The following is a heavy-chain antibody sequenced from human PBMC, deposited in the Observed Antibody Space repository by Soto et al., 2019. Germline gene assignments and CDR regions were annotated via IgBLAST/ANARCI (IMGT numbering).Heavy chain of an antibody. J-gene: IGHJ6*04. V-gene: IGHV3-72*01. CDR2: IKNKANRYTK. CDR3: TRVKLWGSAGCHRVLDV. D-gene: IGHD2-2*01. Sequence: EVQLVESGGGLVQPGGSLRLSCAASGFTFSDHYMDWVRQAPGEGLEWVGRIKNKANRYTKEYAASVEDRFTISRDDSRNSLFLQMNGLKTEDTAVYYCTRVKLWGSAGCHRVLDVRGKGTTVTVSS. CDR1: GFTFSDHY.